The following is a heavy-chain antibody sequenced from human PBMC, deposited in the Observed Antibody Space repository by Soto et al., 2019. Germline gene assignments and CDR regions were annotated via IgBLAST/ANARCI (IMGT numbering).Heavy chain of an antibody. CDR1: GDSIISGDFY. V-gene: IGHV4-39*01. J-gene: IGHJ5*02. CDR2: IFYLGPS. D-gene: IGHD3-3*02. Sequence: PSETLSLTCTVSGDSIISGDFYWGWVRQPPGKGLEWIGSIFYLGPSYYNPSLKSRVTMSVDTSKNQFSLRLRSVTAADTALYFCARHSLALRKNNWFDPWGQGIMVTVSS. CDR3: ARHSLALRKNNWFDP.